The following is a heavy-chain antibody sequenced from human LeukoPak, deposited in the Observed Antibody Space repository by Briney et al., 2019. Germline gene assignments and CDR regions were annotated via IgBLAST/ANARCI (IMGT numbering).Heavy chain of an antibody. V-gene: IGHV1-8*01. Sequence: ASVKVSCKXSGYTFTSYDINWVRQATGQGLEWMGSMNPNSGNTGYAQKFQGRVTMTRNTSISTAYMELSSLRSEDTAVYYCARGWPLAAMVFNWFDPWGQGTLVTVSS. J-gene: IGHJ5*02. CDR2: MNPNSGNT. CDR1: GYTFTSYD. D-gene: IGHD5-18*01. CDR3: ARGWPLAAMVFNWFDP.